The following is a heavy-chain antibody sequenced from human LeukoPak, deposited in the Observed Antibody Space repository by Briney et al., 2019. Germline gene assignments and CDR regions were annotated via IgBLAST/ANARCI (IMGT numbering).Heavy chain of an antibody. V-gene: IGHV3-21*01. J-gene: IGHJ3*02. CDR3: ARAGRFGAFDI. CDR1: GFTFSSYS. Sequence: GGPLRLSCAASGFTFSSYSMNWVRQAPGKGLEWVSSISSSNSYIYYADSVKGRFTISRDNAKNSLYLQMNSLRAEDTAVYYCARAGRFGAFDIWGQGTMVTVSS. D-gene: IGHD3-3*01. CDR2: ISSSNSYI.